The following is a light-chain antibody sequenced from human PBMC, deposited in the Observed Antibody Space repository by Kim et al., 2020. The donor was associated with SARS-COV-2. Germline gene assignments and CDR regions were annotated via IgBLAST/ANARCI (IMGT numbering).Light chain of an antibody. V-gene: IGKV3-20*01. CDR1: QSVSSTY. Sequence: PGERATLPCRASQSVSSTYLAWYQQKPGQAPRLLIYGATNRATGIPDRFSGSGSVTDFTLTISRLEPEDFAVYYCQQYESSPPSYTFGQGTKLEI. J-gene: IGKJ2*01. CDR3: QQYESSPPSYT. CDR2: GAT.